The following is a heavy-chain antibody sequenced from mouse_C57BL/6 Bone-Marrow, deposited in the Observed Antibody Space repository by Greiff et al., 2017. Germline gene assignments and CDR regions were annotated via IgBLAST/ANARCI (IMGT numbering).Heavy chain of an antibody. CDR3: ARRSGSSYDVPYYFDY. D-gene: IGHD1-1*01. CDR1: GYTFTSYT. Sequence: VQLQQSGAKLARPGASVKMSCKASGYTFTSYTMHWVKQRPGQGLEWIGYINPSSGYTKYNQKFKDKATLTADKSSSTAYMQLSSLTSEDSAVYYCARRSGSSYDVPYYFDYWGQGTTLTVSS. CDR2: INPSSGYT. V-gene: IGHV1-4*01. J-gene: IGHJ2*01.